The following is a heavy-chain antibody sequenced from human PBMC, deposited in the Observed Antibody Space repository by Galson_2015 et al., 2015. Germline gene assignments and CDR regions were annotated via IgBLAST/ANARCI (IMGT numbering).Heavy chain of an antibody. V-gene: IGHV1-58*01. Sequence: SVKVSCKASGFTFTSSAVQWVRQARGQRLEWIGWIVVGSGNTNYAQKFQERVTNTRDMSTSTAYMELSSLRSEDTAVYYCAADPYYDSSSPYGMDVWGQGTTVTVSS. CDR3: AADPYYDSSSPYGMDV. D-gene: IGHD3-22*01. CDR2: IVVGSGNT. J-gene: IGHJ6*02. CDR1: GFTFTSSA.